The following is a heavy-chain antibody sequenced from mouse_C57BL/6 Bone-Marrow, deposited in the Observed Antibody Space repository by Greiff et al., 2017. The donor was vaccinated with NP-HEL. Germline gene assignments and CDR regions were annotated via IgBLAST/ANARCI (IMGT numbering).Heavy chain of an antibody. CDR3: ASERGKIGYSLDY. CDR2: IWGVGST. V-gene: IGHV2-6*01. J-gene: IGHJ2*01. D-gene: IGHD2-12*01. Sequence: QVHVKQSGPGLVAPSQSLSITCTVSGFSLTSYGVDWVRQSPGKGLEWLGVIWGVGSTNYNSALKSRLSISKDNSKSQVFLKMNSLQTDDTAMYYCASERGKIGYSLDYWGQGTTLTVSS. CDR1: GFSLTSYG.